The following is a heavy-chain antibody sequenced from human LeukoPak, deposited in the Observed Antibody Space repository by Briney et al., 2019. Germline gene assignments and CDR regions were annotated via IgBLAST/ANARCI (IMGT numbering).Heavy chain of an antibody. CDR2: ISYDGSDK. Sequence: GGSLRLSCAGSGFSFRSYSIHWVRQAPGKGLEWVAVISYDGSDKYYADSVKGRFTISRDNSKNTVYLQMNSLRTEDTAVYYCAEEEGSRSYGATWGQGTLVTVSS. V-gene: IGHV3-30*18. D-gene: IGHD4/OR15-4a*01. J-gene: IGHJ5*02. CDR3: AEEEGSRSYGAT. CDR1: GFSFRSYS.